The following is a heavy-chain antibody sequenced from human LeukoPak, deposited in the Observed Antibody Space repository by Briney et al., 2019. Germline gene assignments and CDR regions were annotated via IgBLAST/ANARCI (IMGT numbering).Heavy chain of an antibody. V-gene: IGHV3-30-3*02. Sequence: PGKSLRLSCAASGFTFSGYPIHWVRQAPGKGLEWVAVISYDGSNKYYADSVKGRFTISRDNSKNTLYLQMNSLRAEDTAVYYCAKDDVWFGELLHYYGMDVWGQGTTVTVSS. J-gene: IGHJ6*02. CDR1: GFTFSGYP. CDR2: ISYDGSNK. CDR3: AKDDVWFGELLHYYGMDV. D-gene: IGHD3-10*01.